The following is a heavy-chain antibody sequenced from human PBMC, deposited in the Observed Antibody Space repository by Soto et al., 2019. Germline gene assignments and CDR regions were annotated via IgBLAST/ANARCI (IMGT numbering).Heavy chain of an antibody. CDR1: GFTFSSYA. CDR2: IGTAGDT. CDR3: AREGRYDFWSGYQYYYYGMDV. J-gene: IGHJ6*02. V-gene: IGHV3-13*01. D-gene: IGHD3-3*01. Sequence: EVQLVESGGGLVQPGGSLRLSCAASGFTFSSYAMHWVRQATGKGLEWVSAIGTAGDTYYPGSVKGRFTISRENAKNSLYLQMNSLRAEDTAVYYCAREGRYDFWSGYQYYYYGMDVWGQGTTVTVSS.